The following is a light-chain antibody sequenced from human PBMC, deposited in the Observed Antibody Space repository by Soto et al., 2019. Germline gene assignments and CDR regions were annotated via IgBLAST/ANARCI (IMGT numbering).Light chain of an antibody. CDR3: CSYAGSSTLYVV. J-gene: IGLJ2*01. CDR1: SSDVGSYNL. CDR2: EGS. V-gene: IGLV2-23*01. Sequence: QSALTQPASVSGSPGQSITISCTGTSSDVGSYNLVSWYQQHPGKAPKLMIYEGSKRPSGVSNRFSGSKSGNTASLTLSGLQAEDEGDYYCCSYAGSSTLYVVFGGGTKLTVL.